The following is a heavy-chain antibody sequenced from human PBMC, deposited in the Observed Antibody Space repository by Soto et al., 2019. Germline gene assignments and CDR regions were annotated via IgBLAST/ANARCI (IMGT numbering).Heavy chain of an antibody. D-gene: IGHD3-22*01. V-gene: IGHV4-34*01. CDR2: INHSGST. Sequence: QVQLQQWGAGLLKPSETLSLTCAVYGGSFSGYYWSWIRQPPGKGLEWIGEINHSGSTNYNPSLKSRVIISVDTSKNQFSLKLSSVTAADTAVYYCARASSGLGSAFDIWGQGTMVTVSS. CDR1: GGSFSGYY. J-gene: IGHJ3*02. CDR3: ARASSGLGSAFDI.